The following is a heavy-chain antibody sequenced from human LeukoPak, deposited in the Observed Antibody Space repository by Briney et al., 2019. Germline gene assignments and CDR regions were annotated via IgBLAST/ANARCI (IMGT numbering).Heavy chain of an antibody. J-gene: IGHJ3*02. CDR2: ISAYNGNT. Sequence: GASVKVCCKASGYTFTNYGISWVRQAPGQGLGWMRWISAYNGNTKYAQKVQGRVTITRNTSISTAYMELSSLRSEDTAVYYCASGLDSSGWSGDAFDIWGQGTMVTVSS. CDR1: GYTFTNYG. CDR3: ASGLDSSGWSGDAFDI. V-gene: IGHV1-18*01. D-gene: IGHD6-19*01.